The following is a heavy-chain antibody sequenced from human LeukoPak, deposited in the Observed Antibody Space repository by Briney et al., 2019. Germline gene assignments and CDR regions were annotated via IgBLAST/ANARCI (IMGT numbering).Heavy chain of an antibody. V-gene: IGHV1-8*01. CDR2: MNPNSGNT. CDR3: ARGLLAGVHPPSRH. J-gene: IGHJ1*01. Sequence: GASVKVSCKASGYTFTSYDINWVRQATGQGLEWMGWMNPNSGNTGYAQKFQGRVTMTRNTSISTAYMELSSLRSEDTAVYYCARGLLAGVHPPSRHWGQGTLVTVSS. CDR1: GYTFTSYD. D-gene: IGHD3-10*01.